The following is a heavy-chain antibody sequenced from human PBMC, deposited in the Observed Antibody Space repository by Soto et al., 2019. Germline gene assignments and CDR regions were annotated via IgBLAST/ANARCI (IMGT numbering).Heavy chain of an antibody. D-gene: IGHD3-3*01. V-gene: IGHV3-23*01. Sequence: PGGSLRLSCAASGFTVSSKYMSWVRQAPGKGLEWVSTISGSGESTYYADSVKGRFTISRDYSQNTLYLQMNSLRAEDTAVYFCARKHQYGFWSGFPKYYFDYWGQGTLVTVSS. CDR2: ISGSGEST. CDR3: ARKHQYGFWSGFPKYYFDY. CDR1: GFTVSSKY. J-gene: IGHJ4*02.